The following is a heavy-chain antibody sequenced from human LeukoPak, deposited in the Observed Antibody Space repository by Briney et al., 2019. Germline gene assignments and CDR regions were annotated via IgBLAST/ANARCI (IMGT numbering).Heavy chain of an antibody. CDR1: GFTFDDYA. CDR3: AKDTNYREDIAAAAVDY. D-gene: IGHD6-13*01. J-gene: IGHJ4*02. CDR2: ISWNSGSI. Sequence: PGGSLRLSCAASGFTFDDYAMHWVRHAPGKGLEWVSGISWNSGSIGYADSVKGRFTISRDNAKNSLYLQMNSLRAEDTALYYCAKDTNYREDIAAAAVDYWGQGTLVTVSS. V-gene: IGHV3-9*01.